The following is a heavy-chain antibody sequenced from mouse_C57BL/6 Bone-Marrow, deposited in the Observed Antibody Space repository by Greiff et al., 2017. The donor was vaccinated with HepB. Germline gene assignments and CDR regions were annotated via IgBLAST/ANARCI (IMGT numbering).Heavy chain of an antibody. Sequence: VQLQQSGAELVRPGASVKLSCTASGFNIKDYYMHWVKQRPEQGLEWIGRIDPEDGDTEYAPKFQGKATMTADTSSNTAYLQLSSLTSEDTAVYYCTRFSTTVGGYFDVWGTGTTVTVSS. CDR1: GFNIKDYY. CDR3: TRFSTTVGGYFDV. J-gene: IGHJ1*03. D-gene: IGHD1-1*01. CDR2: IDPEDGDT. V-gene: IGHV14-1*01.